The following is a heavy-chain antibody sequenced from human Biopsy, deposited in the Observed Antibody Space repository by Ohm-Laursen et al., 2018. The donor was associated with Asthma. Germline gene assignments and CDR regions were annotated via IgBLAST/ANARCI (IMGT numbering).Heavy chain of an antibody. V-gene: IGHV3-30*18. D-gene: IGHD4-23*01. J-gene: IGHJ4*02. CDR3: PKDVFPGWEFRGGPDY. CDR2: ISFDGSNK. CDR1: GFTFSNYG. Sequence: SSLRLSCSASGFTFSNYGMHWVRQAPGKGLEWVAVISFDGSNKDFADSVKGRFTISRDNSKNTMYLEMNSLRAEDTAVYYCPKDVFPGWEFRGGPDYWARERWSPSPQ.